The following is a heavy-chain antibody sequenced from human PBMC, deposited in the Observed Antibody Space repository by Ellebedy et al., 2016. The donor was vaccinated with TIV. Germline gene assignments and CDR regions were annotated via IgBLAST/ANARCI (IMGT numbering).Heavy chain of an antibody. Sequence: GGSLRLSCAASGFTFSSYWMSWVRQAPGKGLEWVANIKQDGSEKYYVDSVKGRFIISRDNAKNSLYLQMNSLRAEDTAVYYCARDALSSGYDAFDIWGQGTMVTVSS. V-gene: IGHV3-7*01. CDR3: ARDALSSGYDAFDI. CDR1: GFTFSSYW. J-gene: IGHJ3*02. CDR2: IKQDGSEK. D-gene: IGHD3-10*01.